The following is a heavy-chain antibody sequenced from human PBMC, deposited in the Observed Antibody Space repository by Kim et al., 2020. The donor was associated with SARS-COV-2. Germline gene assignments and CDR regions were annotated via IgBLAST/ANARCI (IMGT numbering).Heavy chain of an antibody. CDR2: IRWDSGSI. V-gene: IGHV3-9*01. CDR1: GFTFDAYD. D-gene: IGHD3-10*01. J-gene: IGHJ6*02. CDR3: AKDSPRRVLWFGVLSPYGMDG. Sequence: GGSLRLSCAASGFTFDAYDMHWVRQAPGKGLEWVSGIRWDSGSIGYADTVKGRFTISRDNAKNSLYLQMNSLRAEDTALYYCAKDSPRRVLWFGVLSPYGMDGWGQGATAAVPS.